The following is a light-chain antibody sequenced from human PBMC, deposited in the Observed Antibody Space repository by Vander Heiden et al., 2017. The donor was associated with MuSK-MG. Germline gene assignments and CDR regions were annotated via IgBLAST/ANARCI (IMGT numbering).Light chain of an antibody. V-gene: IGLV2-11*01. J-gene: IGLJ3*02. CDR3: CSYAGNSWV. Sequence: QSALTQPRSVSGSPGQSVTISCTGTSSDVGGYNYVSWYQQHPGKAPILRVYAVSERPSGVPDRFYGSKSGNKASLTISGLQAEYEADDFCCSYAGNSWVFGGGTKLTVL. CDR1: SSDVGGYNY. CDR2: AVS.